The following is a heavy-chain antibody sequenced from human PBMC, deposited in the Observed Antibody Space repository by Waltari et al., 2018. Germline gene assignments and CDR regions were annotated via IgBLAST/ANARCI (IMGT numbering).Heavy chain of an antibody. J-gene: IGHJ4*02. D-gene: IGHD4-17*01. CDR3: ARYTVTTPVGDY. V-gene: IGHV3-21*01. CDR1: GFTFSSYS. Sequence: EVQLVESEGGLVKPGGSLRLSCAASGFTFSSYSMNWVRQAPGKGLEWVSSISSSSSYIYYADSVKGRFTISRDNAKNSLYLQMNSLRAEDTAVYYCARYTVTTPVGDYWGQGTLVTVSS. CDR2: ISSSSSYI.